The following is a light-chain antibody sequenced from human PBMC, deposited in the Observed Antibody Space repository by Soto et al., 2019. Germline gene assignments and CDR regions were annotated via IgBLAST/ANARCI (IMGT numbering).Light chain of an antibody. J-gene: IGLJ1*01. CDR2: EVS. Sequence: QSALTQPASVSGSPGQSITISCTGTRSDVGGYNYVSWYQHHPGKAPKLIIYEVSNRPSGVSNRFSGSRSGNTASLTISGLQSEDEGEYYCNSYTPPSTFVFGTGTKLTVL. CDR1: RSDVGGYNY. CDR3: NSYTPPSTFV. V-gene: IGLV2-14*01.